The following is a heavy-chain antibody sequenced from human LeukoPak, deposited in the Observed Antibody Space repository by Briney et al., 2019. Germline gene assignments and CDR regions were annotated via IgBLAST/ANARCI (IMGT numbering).Heavy chain of an antibody. Sequence: SETLSLTCTVSGGSVISYYLSWIRQPPGKEPEWIGYSSYTGSTNYNPSLMSRVTISVDTSKNQFSLQLSSVTAADTAVYYCVRHLESPYSGGYGYWGQGILVTVSS. V-gene: IGHV4-59*08. CDR1: GGSVISYY. CDR3: VRHLESPYSGGYGY. J-gene: IGHJ4*02. CDR2: SSYTGST. D-gene: IGHD1-26*01.